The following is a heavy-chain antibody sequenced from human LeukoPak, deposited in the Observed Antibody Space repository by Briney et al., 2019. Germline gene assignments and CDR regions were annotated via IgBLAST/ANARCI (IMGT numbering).Heavy chain of an antibody. V-gene: IGHV1-24*01. Sequence: ASVKVSCKVSGYTLTELSMHWVRQAPGKGLEWMGGFDPEDGETIYAQKFQGRVTMTEDTSADTAYMELISLRSQDTAVFYCVTWTRLTRYLYGSGIYAFDIWGQGTMVTVSS. CDR3: VTWTRLTRYLYGSGIYAFDI. J-gene: IGHJ3*02. CDR1: GYTLTELS. D-gene: IGHD3-10*01. CDR2: FDPEDGET.